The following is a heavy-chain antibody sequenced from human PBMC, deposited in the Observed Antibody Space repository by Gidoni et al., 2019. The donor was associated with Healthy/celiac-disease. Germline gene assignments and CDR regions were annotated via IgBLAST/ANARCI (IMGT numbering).Heavy chain of an antibody. CDR3: AKVGERGSQLDY. D-gene: IGHD1-26*01. CDR1: GFTFRSYA. Sequence: EVQLLESGGGLVQPGGSLRLSCAASGFTFRSYAMSWVRQAPGKGLEWVSAISGSGGSTYYADSVKGRFTISRDNSKNTLYLQMNSLRAEDTAVYYCAKVGERGSQLDYWGQGTLVTVSS. J-gene: IGHJ4*02. V-gene: IGHV3-23*01. CDR2: ISGSGGST.